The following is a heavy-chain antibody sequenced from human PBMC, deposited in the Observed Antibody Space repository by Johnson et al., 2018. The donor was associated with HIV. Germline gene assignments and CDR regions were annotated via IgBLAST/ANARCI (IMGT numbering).Heavy chain of an antibody. D-gene: IGHD3-22*01. V-gene: IGHV3-30*02. Sequence: MQLVESGGGVVQPGGSLRLSCAASGFTFSSNAMHWVRQAPGKGLEWVAFIVYDGSKKYYADAVKGRFTIARDNSKNTLYLQMDSLRAEDTALYYCARESYYYDSSGSYNPHAFDIWGQGTMVTVSS. CDR1: GFTFSSNA. CDR3: ARESYYYDSSGSYNPHAFDI. J-gene: IGHJ3*02. CDR2: IVYDGSKK.